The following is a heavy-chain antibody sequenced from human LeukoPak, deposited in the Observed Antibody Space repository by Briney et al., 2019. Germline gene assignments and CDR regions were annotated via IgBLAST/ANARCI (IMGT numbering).Heavy chain of an antibody. Sequence: GESLKISCKGSGYTLTTYWIGWVRQMPGKGLEWMGIIYPGDSDPRYSPSFQGHVTVSVDRSISTAYLQWSSLKASDTAMYYCARLSARLTTLADYWGQGTLVTVSS. J-gene: IGHJ4*02. CDR2: IYPGDSDP. CDR3: ARLSARLTTLADY. V-gene: IGHV5-51*01. CDR1: GYTLTTYW. D-gene: IGHD1-1*01.